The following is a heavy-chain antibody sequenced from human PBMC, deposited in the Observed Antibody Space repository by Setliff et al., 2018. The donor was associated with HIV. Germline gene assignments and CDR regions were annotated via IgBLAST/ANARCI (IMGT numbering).Heavy chain of an antibody. CDR3: ARWESAQKAFNP. CDR1: NGSISGYY. J-gene: IGHJ3*01. D-gene: IGHD1-26*01. V-gene: IGHV4-4*09. Sequence: PSETLSLTCTVSNGSISGYYWSWIRQSPGKGLEWIGYIYSSGSTNYQPSLASRVTISVDMSKNQFSLKLNSLSAADTAVYYCARWESAQKAFNPWGHGTMVT. CDR2: IYSSGST.